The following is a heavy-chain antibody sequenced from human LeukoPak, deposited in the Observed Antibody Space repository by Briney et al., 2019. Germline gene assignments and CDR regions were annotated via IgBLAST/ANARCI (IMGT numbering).Heavy chain of an antibody. V-gene: IGHV3-7*04. D-gene: IGHD6-19*01. Sequence: GGSLRLSCAASGFTFSSYEMNWVRQAPGKGLEWVANIKQDGSEKYYVDSVKGRFTISRDNAKNSLYLQMNSLRAEDTAVYYCARVRSGWYEDYWGQGTLVTVSS. J-gene: IGHJ4*02. CDR2: IKQDGSEK. CDR1: GFTFSSYE. CDR3: ARVRSGWYEDY.